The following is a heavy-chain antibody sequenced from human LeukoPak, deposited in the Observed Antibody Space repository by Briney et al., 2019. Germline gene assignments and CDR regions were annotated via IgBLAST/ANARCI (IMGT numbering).Heavy chain of an antibody. Sequence: GGSLRLSCAASGFTLDDYAMPWVRQAPGKGLEWVSGISWNSGSIGYADSVKGRFTISRDNAKNSLYLQMNSLRAEDTALYYCAKDAGSSGWYYVDYWGQGTLVTVSS. CDR1: GFTLDDYA. CDR2: ISWNSGSI. V-gene: IGHV3-9*01. CDR3: AKDAGSSGWYYVDY. D-gene: IGHD6-19*01. J-gene: IGHJ4*02.